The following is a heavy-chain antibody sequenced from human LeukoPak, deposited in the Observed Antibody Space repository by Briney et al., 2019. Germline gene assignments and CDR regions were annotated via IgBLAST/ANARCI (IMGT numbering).Heavy chain of an antibody. CDR2: IYYSGST. CDR3: ARDFRGSVDAFDI. J-gene: IGHJ3*02. Sequence: SETLSLTCTVSGGSISSYYWSWIRQPPGKGLEWIGYIYYSGSTNYNPSLKSRVIISVDTSKNQFSLKLSSVTAADTAVYYCARDFRGSVDAFDIWGQGTMVAVSS. V-gene: IGHV4-59*01. CDR1: GGSISSYY.